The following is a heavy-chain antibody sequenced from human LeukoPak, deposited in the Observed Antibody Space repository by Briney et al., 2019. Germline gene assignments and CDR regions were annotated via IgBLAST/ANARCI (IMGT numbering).Heavy chain of an antibody. Sequence: GGSLRLSCTASGFTFSSYSMNWVRQAPGKGLEWVSSISSSSSYIYYADSVKGRFTISRDNAKNSLYLQMNSLRAEDTAVYYCARDKGGYATTWGQGTLVTVSS. CDR1: GFTFSSYS. CDR2: ISSSSSYI. D-gene: IGHD5-18*01. V-gene: IGHV3-21*01. J-gene: IGHJ4*02. CDR3: ARDKGGYATT.